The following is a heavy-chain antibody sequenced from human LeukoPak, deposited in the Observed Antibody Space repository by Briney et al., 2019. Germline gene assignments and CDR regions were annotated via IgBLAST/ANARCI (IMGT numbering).Heavy chain of an antibody. J-gene: IGHJ4*02. D-gene: IGHD3-22*01. CDR1: GYTFTSYY. CDR3: VRDKNYYDNSDPKYHFDY. Sequence: ASVKVSCKASGYTFTSYYMHWVRQAPGQGLEWMGIINPSGGSTSYAQRFQGRVTMTTDTSTTTGYMELRSLRSDDTAVYYCVRDKNYYDNSDPKYHFDYWGQGTLVTVSS. V-gene: IGHV1-46*01. CDR2: INPSGGST.